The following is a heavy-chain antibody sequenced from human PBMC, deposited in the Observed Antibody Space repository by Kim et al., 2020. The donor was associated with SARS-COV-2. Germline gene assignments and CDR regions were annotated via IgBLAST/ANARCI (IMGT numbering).Heavy chain of an antibody. CDR2: ISYDGSNK. Sequence: GGSLRLSCAASGFTFSSYAMHWVRQAPGKGLEWVAVISYDGSNKYYADSVKGRFTISRDNSKNTLYLQMNSLRAEDTAVYYCARDPEHCSGGSCYPPPPYFDYWGQGTLVTVSS. J-gene: IGHJ4*02. D-gene: IGHD2-15*01. V-gene: IGHV3-30*04. CDR1: GFTFSSYA. CDR3: ARDPEHCSGGSCYPPPPYFDY.